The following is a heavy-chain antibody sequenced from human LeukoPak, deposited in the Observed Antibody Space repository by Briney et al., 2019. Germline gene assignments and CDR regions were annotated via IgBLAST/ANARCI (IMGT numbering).Heavy chain of an antibody. CDR1: GFTFSSYA. CDR3: ARARFVVGGTLDY. D-gene: IGHD1-26*01. Sequence: PGGSLRLSCAASGFTFSSYAMSWVRQAPGKGLEWVSSISSSSSYIYYADSVKGRFTISRDNAKNSLYLQMNSLRAEDTAVYYCARARFVVGGTLDYWGQGTLVTVSS. V-gene: IGHV3-21*01. CDR2: ISSSSSYI. J-gene: IGHJ4*02.